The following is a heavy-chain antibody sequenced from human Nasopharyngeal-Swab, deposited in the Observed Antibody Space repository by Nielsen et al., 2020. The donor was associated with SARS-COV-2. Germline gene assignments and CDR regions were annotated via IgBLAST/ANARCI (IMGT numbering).Heavy chain of an antibody. D-gene: IGHD6-13*01. CDR3: ARKKQLVRPFDY. J-gene: IGHJ4*02. CDR1: GYTFSDYF. V-gene: IGHV1-2*06. Sequence: ASVKVSCKTSGYTFSDYFLHWVREAPGQGLEWMGRLNPNTGVANYAQKFQGRVTMTRDTSLSIGYMELSSLRSDDTAVYYCARKKQLVRPFDYWGQGTLVTVSS. CDR2: LNPNTGVA.